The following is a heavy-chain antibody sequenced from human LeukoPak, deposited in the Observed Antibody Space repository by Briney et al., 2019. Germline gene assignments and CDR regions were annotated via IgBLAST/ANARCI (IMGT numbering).Heavy chain of an antibody. CDR2: FNPNSGAT. V-gene: IGHV1-2*06. CDR1: GYTFTVHY. J-gene: IGHJ4*02. D-gene: IGHD4-17*01. CDR3: ARDSTVTTGIDY. Sequence: ASVTVSCKSSGYTFTVHYLHWVRQAPGQGLDLKGRFNPNSGATNYAQKFQGRVTMTRDTSISTAYMELSRLRSDDTAVYYCARDSTVTTGIDYWGQGTLVTASS.